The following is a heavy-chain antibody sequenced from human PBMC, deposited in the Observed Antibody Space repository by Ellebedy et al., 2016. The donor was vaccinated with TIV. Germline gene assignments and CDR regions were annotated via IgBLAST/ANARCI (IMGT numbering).Heavy chain of an antibody. CDR3: SFVGDPSRRVY. CDR2: ISGSGGTT. V-gene: IGHV3-23*01. CDR1: GFTVSSNYA. J-gene: IGHJ4*02. D-gene: IGHD3-16*01. Sequence: GESLKISCAASGFTVSSNYAMSWVRQAPGKGPEWVSGISGSGGTTYLADSVKGRFTISRDNSKKTLYLQVSSLRAEDTATYYCSFVGDPSRRVYWGQGTPVTVSS.